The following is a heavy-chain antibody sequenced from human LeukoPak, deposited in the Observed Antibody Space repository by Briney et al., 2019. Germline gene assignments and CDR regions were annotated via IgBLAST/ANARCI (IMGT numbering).Heavy chain of an antibody. CDR3: VVDLSGSADY. CDR2: TNEHGTII. CDR1: GFSFSNYW. D-gene: IGHD3-10*01. V-gene: IGHV3-74*01. J-gene: IGHJ4*02. Sequence: PGESLRLSCAASGFSFSNYWFHWVRQAPGEGLVWVSRTNEHGTIINYADSVKGRFTISRDNAKNTLYLQMNSLRTEDSALYYSVVDLSGSADYWGQGTLVTVSS.